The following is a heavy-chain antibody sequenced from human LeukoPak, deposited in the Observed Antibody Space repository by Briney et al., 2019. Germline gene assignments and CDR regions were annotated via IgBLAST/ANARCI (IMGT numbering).Heavy chain of an antibody. V-gene: IGHV4-39*07. D-gene: IGHD3-10*01. Sequence: PSETLSLTCTVSGGSISSSSYYWGWIRQPPGKGLEWIGSIYYSGSTYYNPSLKSRVTISVDKSKNQFSLKLSSVTAADTAVYYCARVGILWFGELLSPRSMGVWGQGTTVTVSS. CDR2: IYYSGST. J-gene: IGHJ6*02. CDR1: GGSISSSSYY. CDR3: ARVGILWFGELLSPRSMGV.